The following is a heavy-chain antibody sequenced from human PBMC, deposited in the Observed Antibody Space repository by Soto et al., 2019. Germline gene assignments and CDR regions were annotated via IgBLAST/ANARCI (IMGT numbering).Heavy chain of an antibody. Sequence: GGSLRLSCAASGFTFSSYGMHWVRQAPGKGLEWVAVIWYDGSNKYYADSVKGRFTISRDNSKSTLYLQMNSLRAEDTAVYYCARGKTECSSTSCYSYYFDYWGQGTLVTVSS. CDR2: IWYDGSNK. J-gene: IGHJ4*02. CDR1: GFTFSSYG. CDR3: ARGKTECSSTSCYSYYFDY. V-gene: IGHV3-33*01. D-gene: IGHD2-2*01.